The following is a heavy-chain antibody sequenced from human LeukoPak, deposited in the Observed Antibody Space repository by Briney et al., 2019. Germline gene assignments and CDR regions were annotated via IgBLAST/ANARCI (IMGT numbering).Heavy chain of an antibody. J-gene: IGHJ4*02. CDR1: GGTFSRYA. CDR3: AREQQEVAGLYFDY. Sequence: SVKVSCKASGGTFSRYAISWVRQAPGQWLEWMGRIIPIFGTANYAQKFQGRVTITTDESTSTAYMELSSLRSEDTAVYYCAREQQEVAGLYFDYWGQGTLVTVSS. V-gene: IGHV1-69*05. D-gene: IGHD6-19*01. CDR2: IIPIFGTA.